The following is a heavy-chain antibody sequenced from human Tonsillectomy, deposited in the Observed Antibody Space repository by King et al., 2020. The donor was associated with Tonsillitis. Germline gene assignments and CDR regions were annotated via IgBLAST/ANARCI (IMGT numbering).Heavy chain of an antibody. Sequence: VQLVESGGGLVQPGGSLRLSCAASGFTFSNYWMHWVRQAPGKGLVWVSRVNSDESITVYADSVKGRFTISRDNAKNTLYLEMNSLRAEDTAVYYCSRPGGVYCSSTTCYDYFDYWGQGTLVTVSS. J-gene: IGHJ4*02. CDR1: GFTFSNYW. D-gene: IGHD2-2*01. CDR2: VNSDESIT. CDR3: SRPGGVYCSSTTCYDYFDY. V-gene: IGHV3-74*01.